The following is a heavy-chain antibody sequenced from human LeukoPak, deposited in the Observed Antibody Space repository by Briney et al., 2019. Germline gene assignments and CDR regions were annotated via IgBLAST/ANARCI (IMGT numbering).Heavy chain of an antibody. D-gene: IGHD6-13*01. Sequence: GGSLRLSCAASGFTFSSYSMNWVRQAPGKGLEWVSSISSSSNYIYYADSVKGRFTISRDNSKNTLSLQMNSLTTDDTAVYYCAREGYSSHHPDAFDIWGQGTMVTVAS. V-gene: IGHV3-21*01. J-gene: IGHJ3*02. CDR3: AREGYSSHHPDAFDI. CDR2: ISSSSNYI. CDR1: GFTFSSYS.